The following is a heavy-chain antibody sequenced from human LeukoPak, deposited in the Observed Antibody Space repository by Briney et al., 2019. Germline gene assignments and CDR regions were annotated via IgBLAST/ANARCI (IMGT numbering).Heavy chain of an antibody. D-gene: IGHD3-3*01. J-gene: IGHJ4*02. V-gene: IGHV3-23*01. CDR3: AKGGQRYAFWRFAY. CDR1: GFTFSDSA. CDR2: ISGSGVST. Sequence: PRGSLRLSCAASGFTFSDSAMSWVPQGPRKGLGWGSSISGSGVSTYYADSVKGRCAISRDNSKNTLFLQVNSLRAEDTAIYYCAKGGQRYAFWRFAYWGQGTLVSVSS.